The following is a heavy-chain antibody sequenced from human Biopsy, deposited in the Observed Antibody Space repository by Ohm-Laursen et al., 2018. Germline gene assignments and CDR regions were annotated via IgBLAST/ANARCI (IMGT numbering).Heavy chain of an antibody. Sequence: TLSLTCTVSGDSMRTYYRTWIRHPPGKGPEWIASIYYSGTTNKNPSLKSRVTISVDTSKRQFYLELRSVTAAATAIYYCARVRGGFLEWFDYWGQGTLITVSS. V-gene: IGHV4-59*01. J-gene: IGHJ5*01. CDR2: IYYSGTT. CDR1: GDSMRTYY. CDR3: ARVRGGFLEWFDY. D-gene: IGHD3-3*01.